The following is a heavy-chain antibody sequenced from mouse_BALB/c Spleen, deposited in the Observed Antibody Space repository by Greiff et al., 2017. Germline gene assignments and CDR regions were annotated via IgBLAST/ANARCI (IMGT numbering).Heavy chain of an antibody. CDR2: ISSGGSYT. J-gene: IGHJ2*01. CDR3: ARDLGYFDY. D-gene: IGHD4-1*01. Sequence: EVKVVESGGGLVKPGGSLKLSCAASGFTFSSYAMSWVRQSPEKRLEWVAEISSGGSYTYYPDTVTGRFTISRDNAKNTLYLEMSSLRSEDTAMYYCARDLGYFDYWGQGTTLTVSS. V-gene: IGHV5-9-4*01. CDR1: GFTFSSYA.